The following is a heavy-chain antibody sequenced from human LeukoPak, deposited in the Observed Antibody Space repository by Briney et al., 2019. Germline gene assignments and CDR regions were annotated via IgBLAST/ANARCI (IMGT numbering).Heavy chain of an antibody. CDR1: GYTFTGYY. Sequence: ASVKVSCKASGYTFTGYYMHWVRQAPGQGLEWMGRINPNSGGTNYAQKFQGRVTMTRDTSISTAYMELRSLRSDDTAVYYCARFYCSSTSCYTEYNWFDPWGQGTLVTVSS. J-gene: IGHJ5*02. CDR2: INPNSGGT. V-gene: IGHV1-2*06. D-gene: IGHD2-2*02. CDR3: ARFYCSSTSCYTEYNWFDP.